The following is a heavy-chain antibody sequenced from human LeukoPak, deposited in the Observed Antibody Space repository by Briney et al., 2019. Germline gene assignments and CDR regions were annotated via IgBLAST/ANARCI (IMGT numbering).Heavy chain of an antibody. J-gene: IGHJ4*02. Sequence: PSETLPLTCTASGGSISSGSYYWSWIRQPAGKGLEWIGRIYTSGSTNYNPSLKSRVTISVDTSKNQFSLKLSSVTAADTAVYYCASFPSYYDSSGYYYWGQGTLVTVSS. CDR2: IYTSGST. CDR3: ASFPSYYDSSGYYY. CDR1: GGSISSGSYY. V-gene: IGHV4-61*02. D-gene: IGHD3-22*01.